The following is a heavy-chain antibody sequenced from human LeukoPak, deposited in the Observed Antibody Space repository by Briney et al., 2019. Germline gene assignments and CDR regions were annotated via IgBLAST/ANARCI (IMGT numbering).Heavy chain of an antibody. V-gene: IGHV1-2*02. CDR2: INPNSGGT. Sequence: ASVNVSCKASGYTFTGYYMHWVRQAPGQGLEWMGWINPNSGGTNYAQKFQGRVTMTRDTSISTAYMELSRLRSDDTAVYYCAAVTTVTTSHFDYWGQGTLVTVSP. CDR3: AAVTTVTTSHFDY. D-gene: IGHD4-17*01. J-gene: IGHJ4*02. CDR1: GYTFTGYY.